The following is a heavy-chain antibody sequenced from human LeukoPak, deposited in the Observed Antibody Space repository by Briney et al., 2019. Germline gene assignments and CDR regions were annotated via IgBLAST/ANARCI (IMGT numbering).Heavy chain of an antibody. CDR3: LHARDSSGYYSDY. Sequence: SGGSLRLSCAASGFTFSNAWMSWVRQAPGKGLEWVGRIKSKTDGGITDYAAPVKGRFTISRDDSKNTLYLQMNSLKTEDTAVYYCLHARDSSGYYSDYWGQGTLVTVSS. D-gene: IGHD3-22*01. CDR1: GFTFSNAW. V-gene: IGHV3-15*01. CDR2: IKSKTDGGIT. J-gene: IGHJ4*02.